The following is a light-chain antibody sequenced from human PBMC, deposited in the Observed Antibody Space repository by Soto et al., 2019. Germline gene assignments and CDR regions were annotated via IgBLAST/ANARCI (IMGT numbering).Light chain of an antibody. CDR3: QQYGSSPPT. Sequence: EIVLTQSPGTLSSSPGERATLSCRASQSVSSSYLAWYQQKPGQAPRLLIYGASSRATGIPDRFSGSGSGTDFTLTISRLEPEDFAVYYCQQYGSSPPTFAHGTKVDIK. CDR1: QSVSSSY. V-gene: IGKV3-20*01. J-gene: IGKJ1*01. CDR2: GAS.